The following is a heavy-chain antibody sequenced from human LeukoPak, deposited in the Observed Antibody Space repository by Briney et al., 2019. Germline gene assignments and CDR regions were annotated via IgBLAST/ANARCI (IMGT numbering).Heavy chain of an antibody. J-gene: IGHJ6*03. Sequence: GGSLRLSCAASGFTFSDYYMSWIRQAPGKGLEWVALIPYDGSNKYYADSVKGRFTVSRDNAKNSLYLQMNSLRAEDTAVYYCARNARGYCSSTSCFLYYYYYYMDVWGKGTTVTVSS. CDR3: ARNARGYCSSTSCFLYYYYYYMDV. CDR2: IPYDGSNK. CDR1: GFTFSDYY. V-gene: IGHV3-30*03. D-gene: IGHD2-2*01.